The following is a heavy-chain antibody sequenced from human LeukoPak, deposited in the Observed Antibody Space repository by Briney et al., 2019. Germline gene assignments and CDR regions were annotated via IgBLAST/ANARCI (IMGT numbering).Heavy chain of an antibody. V-gene: IGHV3-7*01. J-gene: IGHJ4*02. CDR1: VFIFSTYW. Sequence: GGSLRLSCAASVFIFSTYWMSWVRQAPGKGLERVANINQDGTERYLVDSVKGRFTISRDNARNSVFLQMNSLRAEDTAVYYCARGGAARPDYWGQGTLVTVSS. CDR2: INQDGTER. D-gene: IGHD6-6*01. CDR3: ARGGAARPDY.